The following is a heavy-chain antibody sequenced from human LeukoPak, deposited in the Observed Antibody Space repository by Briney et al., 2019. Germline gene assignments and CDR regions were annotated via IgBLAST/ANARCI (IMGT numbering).Heavy chain of an antibody. CDR2: ISSSGSTI. V-gene: IGHV3-48*03. J-gene: IGHJ3*02. CDR3: ARGRAVTTWYDAFDI. D-gene: IGHD4-17*01. Sequence: GGSLRLSCAASGFTFSSYEMNWVRQAPGKGLEWVSYISSSGSTIYYADSVKGRFTISRDNAKNSLYLQMNSLRAEDTAVYYCARGRAVTTWYDAFDIWGQGTMVTVSS. CDR1: GFTFSSYE.